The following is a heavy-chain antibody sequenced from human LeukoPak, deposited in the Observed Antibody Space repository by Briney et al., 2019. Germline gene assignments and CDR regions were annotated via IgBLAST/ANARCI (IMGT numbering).Heavy chain of an antibody. CDR2: IYPGDSDT. Sequence: GESLKISCKGSGYSFTSYWIGWVRQMPGKGLEWMGTIYPGDSDTRYSPSFQGQVTISADKSISTASLQWSSLKASDTAMYYCARRMDLVVAAIDYWGQGTLVTVSS. CDR3: ARRMDLVVAAIDY. D-gene: IGHD2-15*01. CDR1: GYSFTSYW. V-gene: IGHV5-51*01. J-gene: IGHJ4*02.